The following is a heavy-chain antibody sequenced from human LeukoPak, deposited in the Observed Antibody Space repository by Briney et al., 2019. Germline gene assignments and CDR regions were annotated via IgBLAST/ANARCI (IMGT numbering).Heavy chain of an antibody. J-gene: IGHJ4*02. CDR2: IYYSGST. Sequence: SETLSLTCTVSGGSISSYYWSWIRQPPGKGLEWIGYIYYSGSTNYNPSLKSRVTISVDTSKNQFSLKLSSVTAADTAVYYCAKDHPSKRGSYAGHWGQGTLVTVSS. V-gene: IGHV4-59*01. D-gene: IGHD1-26*01. CDR3: AKDHPSKRGSYAGH. CDR1: GGSISSYY.